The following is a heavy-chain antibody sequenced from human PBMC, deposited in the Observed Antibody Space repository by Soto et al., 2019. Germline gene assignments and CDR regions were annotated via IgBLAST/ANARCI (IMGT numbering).Heavy chain of an antibody. J-gene: IGHJ5*02. CDR3: ARSQRFSDWFDP. V-gene: IGHV4-4*07. CDR1: GGAINSYY. Sequence: PSETLSLTCTVSGGAINSYYWTWIRQPAGKGLEWIGRIYSSGSTKYNPSLQSRVTMSLDTSKNQFSLRLTSVTAADTAVYYCARSQRFSDWFDPWGQG. CDR2: IYSSGST. D-gene: IGHD3-3*01.